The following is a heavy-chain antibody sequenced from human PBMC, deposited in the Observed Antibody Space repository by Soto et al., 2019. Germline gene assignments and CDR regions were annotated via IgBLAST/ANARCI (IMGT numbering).Heavy chain of an antibody. CDR1: GGTFSNYA. D-gene: IGHD2-21*02. Sequence: QVQLVQSGAEVKKPGSSVKVSCKASGGTFSNYAISWVRQAPGQGLESMGGIIPIFGTANYAQKFQGRVTITADKSTSTAYMELSSLRSEDTAVYYCARGVYCGGDCYSHFDYWGQGTLVTVSS. CDR3: ARGVYCGGDCYSHFDY. V-gene: IGHV1-69*06. CDR2: IIPIFGTA. J-gene: IGHJ4*02.